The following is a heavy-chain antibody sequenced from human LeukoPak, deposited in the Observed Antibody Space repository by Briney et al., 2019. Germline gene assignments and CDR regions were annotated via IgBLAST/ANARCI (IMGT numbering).Heavy chain of an antibody. J-gene: IGHJ4*02. Sequence: PGGSLRLSCAASGFTFSSYAMSWVRQAPGKGLEWVSAISGSGGSTYYADSVKGRFTISRDNSKNTLYLQMNSLRAEDTAVYYCARGDYDILTGYDYWGQGTLVTVSS. V-gene: IGHV3-23*01. D-gene: IGHD3-9*01. CDR3: ARGDYDILTGYDY. CDR1: GFTFSSYA. CDR2: ISGSGGST.